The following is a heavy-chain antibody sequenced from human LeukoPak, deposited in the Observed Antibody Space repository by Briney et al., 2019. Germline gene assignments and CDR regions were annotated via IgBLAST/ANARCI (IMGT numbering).Heavy chain of an antibody. Sequence: GGSLRLSCAASGFTVSSNYMSWVRQAPGKGLEWVSVIYSGGSTYYPDSVKGRFTISRDNSKTTLYLQMNSLRAEDTAVYYCARAGATDFDYWGQGTLVTVSS. CDR2: IYSGGST. J-gene: IGHJ4*02. CDR3: ARAGATDFDY. V-gene: IGHV3-53*01. D-gene: IGHD1-26*01. CDR1: GFTVSSNY.